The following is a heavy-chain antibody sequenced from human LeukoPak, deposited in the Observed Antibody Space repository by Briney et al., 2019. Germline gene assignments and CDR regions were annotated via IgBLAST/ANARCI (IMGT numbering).Heavy chain of an antibody. V-gene: IGHV1-8*01. CDR1: GYTFTSYD. CDR3: ARVGLLWFGELLNGMDV. J-gene: IGHJ6*02. D-gene: IGHD3-10*01. CDR2: MNPNSGNT. Sequence: ASVKVSCKASGYTFTSYDINWVRQATGQGLEWMGWMNPNSGNTGYAQKFQGRVTMTRNTSISTAYMELSSLRSEDTAVYYCARVGLLWFGELLNGMDVRGQGTTVTVSS.